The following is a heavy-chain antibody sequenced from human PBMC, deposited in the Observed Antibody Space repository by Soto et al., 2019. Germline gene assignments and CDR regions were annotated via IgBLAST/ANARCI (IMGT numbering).Heavy chain of an antibody. J-gene: IGHJ3*02. Sequence: GGSLRLSCAASGFTFRSYAMSWVRQAPGKGLEWVSSISGSGVSTYYADSVKGRFTVSRDNSKNTLSLQMNSLRAEDTALYYCAKEEPRAADAFDIWGQGTMVTVSS. CDR1: GFTFRSYA. V-gene: IGHV3-23*01. D-gene: IGHD6-13*01. CDR3: AKEEPRAADAFDI. CDR2: ISGSGVST.